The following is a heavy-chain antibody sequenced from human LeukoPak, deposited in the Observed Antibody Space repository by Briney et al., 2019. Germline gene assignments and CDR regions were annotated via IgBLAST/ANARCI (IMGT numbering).Heavy chain of an antibody. Sequence: PGGSLTLSCAVSGFFFGSYAMGWVRPAAGGGLEWVSTISGRADQTYYADSEKGRFTICRDNSKNTLYLQMNSLRAEDTAIYYCAKEDYYDSRGHIKLDAFDVWGQGTMVTVSS. V-gene: IGHV3-23*01. CDR2: ISGRADQT. J-gene: IGHJ3*01. CDR3: AKEDYYDSRGHIKLDAFDV. D-gene: IGHD3-22*01. CDR1: GFFFGSYA.